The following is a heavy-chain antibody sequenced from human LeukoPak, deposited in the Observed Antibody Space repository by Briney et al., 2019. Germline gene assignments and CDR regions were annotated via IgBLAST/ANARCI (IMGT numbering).Heavy chain of an antibody. CDR1: GFTFRNYG. D-gene: IGHD3-16*01. V-gene: IGHV3-23*01. CDR3: AKDDNYIRFLS. Sequence: PPGGSLRLSCAASGFTFRNYGMSWVRQAPGKGLEWVSAISDNGDSTYSAGSVKGRLTISRDNSKNTLYLQMNSLRAEDTAVYYCAKDDNYIRFLSWGQGTLVTVSS. J-gene: IGHJ5*02. CDR2: ISDNGDST.